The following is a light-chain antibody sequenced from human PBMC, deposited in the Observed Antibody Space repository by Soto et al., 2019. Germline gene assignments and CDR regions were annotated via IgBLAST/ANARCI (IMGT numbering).Light chain of an antibody. CDR1: QSVSSN. CDR2: GAS. V-gene: IGKV3-15*01. J-gene: IGKJ5*01. Sequence: EIAIKQSPASLSVSRGDRATICCRASQSVSSNLAWYQQKPGQAPRLIIYGASTRATGIPARFSGSGSGTEFTPTISSLQSEDFAVYYCQQYNNWPPITFGQGTRLEI. CDR3: QQYNNWPPIT.